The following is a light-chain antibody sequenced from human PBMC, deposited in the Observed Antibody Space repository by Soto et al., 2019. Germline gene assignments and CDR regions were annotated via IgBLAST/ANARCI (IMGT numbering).Light chain of an antibody. CDR2: GAF. J-gene: IGKJ1*01. CDR3: QQYHNLWT. Sequence: EVVLTQSPATLSVSPGERATLSCRTSQSVGNNLAWYQQKPGQAPRLLMYGAFIRAPGLPVRFRGTGSGTEFTLTISGLQSEDVALYYCQQYHNLWTFGQGTKVDNK. CDR1: QSVGNN. V-gene: IGKV3-15*01.